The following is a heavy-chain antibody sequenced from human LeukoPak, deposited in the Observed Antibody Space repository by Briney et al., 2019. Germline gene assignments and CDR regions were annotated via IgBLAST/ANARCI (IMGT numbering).Heavy chain of an antibody. CDR2: ISWNSGSI. CDR3: ATRDYGDYWRYFQH. V-gene: IGHV3-9*01. D-gene: IGHD4-17*01. J-gene: IGHJ1*01. CDR1: GFTFDDYA. Sequence: AGGSLRLSCAASGFTFDDYAMHWVRHAPGKGLEWVSGISWNSGSIGYADSVKGRFTISRDNAKNSLYLQMNSLRAEDTALYYCATRDYGDYWRYFQHWGQGTLVTVSS.